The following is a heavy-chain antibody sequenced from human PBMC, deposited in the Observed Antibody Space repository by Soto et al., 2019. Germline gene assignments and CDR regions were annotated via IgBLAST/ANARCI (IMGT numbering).Heavy chain of an antibody. D-gene: IGHD3-22*01. V-gene: IGHV3-15*01. CDR1: GFTFSNAW. CDR2: IKSKTDGGTT. J-gene: IGHJ4*02. Sequence: EVQLVESGGGLVKPGGSLRLSCAASGFTFSNAWMSWVRQAPGKGLEWVGRIKSKTDGGTTDYAAPVKGRFTISRDDSKNTLYLQMNSLKTEDTAVYYCTTIEYYDSSGYFDYWGQGTLVTVSS. CDR3: TTIEYYDSSGYFDY.